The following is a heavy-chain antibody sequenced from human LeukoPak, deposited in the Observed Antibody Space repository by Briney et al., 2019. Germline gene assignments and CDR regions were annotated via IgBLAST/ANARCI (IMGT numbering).Heavy chain of an antibody. Sequence: PGGSLRLSCAASGFTVSNTYMSWVRQAPGKGLEWVSLIYSGGGTYYAGSAKGRFTISRDNSKNTLYLQMNSLRAEDSAVYYCARYCGGDCYSGNYFDYWGQGTLVTVSS. V-gene: IGHV3-53*01. J-gene: IGHJ4*02. D-gene: IGHD2-21*02. CDR2: IYSGGGT. CDR3: ARYCGGDCYSGNYFDY. CDR1: GFTVSNTY.